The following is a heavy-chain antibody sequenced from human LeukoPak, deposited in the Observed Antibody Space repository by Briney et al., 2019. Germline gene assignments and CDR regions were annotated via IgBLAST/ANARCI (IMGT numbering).Heavy chain of an antibody. CDR1: GYTFTSYY. CDR2: INPSWGST. V-gene: IGHV1-46*01. Sequence: GASVKVSCKASGYTFTSYYMHWVRQPPGQGREWMGIINPSWGSTSYAQKFQSSVTMTRDMSTSRVYMELSSLRSEDTTVYYCAREGSSSGWLSPGYWGQGPLVPVSS. D-gene: IGHD6-19*01. J-gene: IGHJ1*01. CDR3: AREGSSSGWLSPGY.